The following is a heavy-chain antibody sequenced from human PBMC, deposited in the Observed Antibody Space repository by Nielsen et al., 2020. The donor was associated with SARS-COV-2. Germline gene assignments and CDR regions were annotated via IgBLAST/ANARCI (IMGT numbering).Heavy chain of an antibody. CDR1: GYTFTSYW. D-gene: IGHD2-2*01. J-gene: IGHJ6*02. CDR2: ISPGDSDT. V-gene: IGHV5-51*01. CDR3: AISYCSSTSCYGDYGMDV. Sequence: GESLTLSCKGSGYTFTSYWIVWVRQMPGKGLDWMSIISPGDSDTRYSPSFQGQVTISADKSLSTAYLQWSSLKASDTAMYYCAISYCSSTSCYGDYGMDVWGQGTTVTVSS.